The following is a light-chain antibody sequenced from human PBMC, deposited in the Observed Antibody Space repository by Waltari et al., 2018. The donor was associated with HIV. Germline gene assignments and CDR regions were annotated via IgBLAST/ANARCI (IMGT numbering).Light chain of an antibody. CDR2: EVS. CDR1: SSDVGGYNY. J-gene: IGLJ2*01. Sequence: QSALTQPPSASGSPGPSVTISCTGPSSDVGGYNYVSWYQQHPGKAPKLMIYEVSKRPSGVPDRFSGSKSGNTASLTVSGLQAEDEADYYCSSYAGSNNLGVFGGGTKLTVL. V-gene: IGLV2-8*01. CDR3: SSYAGSNNLGV.